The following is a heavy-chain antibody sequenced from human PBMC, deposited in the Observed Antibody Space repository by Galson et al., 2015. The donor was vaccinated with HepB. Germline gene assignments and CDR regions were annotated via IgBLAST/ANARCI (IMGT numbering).Heavy chain of an antibody. Sequence: SVKVSCKASGYTFTSYYMHWMRQAPGQGPEWMGIVNPSGGSTNYAQKFQGRVTMTRDTSTNTVYMELSSLRSEDTAVYYCVRDSSGLTATTPSHFDYWGQGTLVTVSS. V-gene: IGHV1-46*01. CDR2: VNPSGGST. J-gene: IGHJ4*02. CDR3: VRDSSGLTATTPSHFDY. CDR1: GYTFTSYY. D-gene: IGHD1-7*01.